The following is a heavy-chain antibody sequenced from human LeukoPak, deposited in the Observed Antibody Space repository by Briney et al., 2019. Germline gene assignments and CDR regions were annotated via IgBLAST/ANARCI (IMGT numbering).Heavy chain of an antibody. CDR2: INHSGST. V-gene: IGHV4-34*01. CDR3: ARLVARYCSSTSCRGSDY. J-gene: IGHJ4*02. D-gene: IGHD2-2*01. CDR1: GGSFSGYY. Sequence: SETLSLTCAVYGGSFSGYYWSWIRQLPGKGLEWIGEINHSGSTNYNPSLKSRVTISVDTSKNQFSLKLSSVTAADTAVYYCARLVARYCSSTSCRGSDYWGQGTLVTVSS.